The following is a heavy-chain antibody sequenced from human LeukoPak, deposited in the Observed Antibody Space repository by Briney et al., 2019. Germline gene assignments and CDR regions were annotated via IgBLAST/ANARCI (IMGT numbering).Heavy chain of an antibody. J-gene: IGHJ4*02. Sequence: GGSLRLSCAASGFTFSSYAMSWVRQAPGKGLEWVSAISGSGGSTYYADSVKGRFTISRDNSKNTLYLQMNSLRAEDTAVYYCAKRSGGSGSYYSPRAYFDYWGQGTLVTVSS. CDR2: ISGSGGST. CDR1: GFTFSSYA. D-gene: IGHD3-10*01. V-gene: IGHV3-23*01. CDR3: AKRSGGSGSYYSPRAYFDY.